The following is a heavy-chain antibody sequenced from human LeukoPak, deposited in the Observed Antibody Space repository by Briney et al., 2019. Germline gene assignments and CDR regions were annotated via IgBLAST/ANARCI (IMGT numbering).Heavy chain of an antibody. CDR2: INSDGSST. CDR1: GFTFRSYW. D-gene: IGHD3-10*01. J-gene: IGHJ4*02. V-gene: IGHV3-74*01. CDR3: ARDPYGSGSYGVY. Sequence: GGSLRLSCAASGFTFRSYWMHWVRQAPGKGLVWVSRINSDGSSTTYADSVEGRFTISRHNAKNTLYLQMNSLRAEDTAVYYCARDPYGSGSYGVYWGQGTLVTVSS.